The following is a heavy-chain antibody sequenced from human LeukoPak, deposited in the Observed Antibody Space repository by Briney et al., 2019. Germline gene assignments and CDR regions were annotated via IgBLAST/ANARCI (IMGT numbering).Heavy chain of an antibody. CDR1: GGTFSSYA. V-gene: IGHV1-69*13. Sequence: SVKVSCKASGGTFSSYAISWVRQAPGQGLEWMGGIIPIFGTANYAQKFQGRVTITADESTSTAYMELSSLRSEDTAVYYCARATSPGYSSSWYAPFDYWGQGTLVTVSS. CDR2: IIPIFGTA. J-gene: IGHJ4*02. D-gene: IGHD6-13*01. CDR3: ARATSPGYSSSWYAPFDY.